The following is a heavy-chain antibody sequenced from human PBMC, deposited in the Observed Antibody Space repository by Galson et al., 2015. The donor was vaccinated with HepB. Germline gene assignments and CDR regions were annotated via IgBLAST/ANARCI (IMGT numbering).Heavy chain of an antibody. D-gene: IGHD2-21*01. CDR1: GFTFSSYG. CDR3: AKETHIVPTA. Sequence: SLRLSCAASGFTFSSYGMNWVRQAPGKGLEWVAFIRYDGSNKYYADSVKGRFTISRDNSKNTLSLQMNSLRAEDTAVYYCAKETHIVPTAWGQGTLVTVSS. CDR2: IRYDGSNK. J-gene: IGHJ5*02. V-gene: IGHV3-30*02.